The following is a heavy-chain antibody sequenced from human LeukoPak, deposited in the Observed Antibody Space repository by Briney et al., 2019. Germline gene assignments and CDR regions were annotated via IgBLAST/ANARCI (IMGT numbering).Heavy chain of an antibody. CDR2: ISSSGSTI. J-gene: IGHJ6*03. CDR1: GGSFSGYY. D-gene: IGHD3-10*01. V-gene: IGHV3-11*01. Sequence: LSLTCAVYGGSFSGYYMSWIRQAPGKGLEWVSYISSSGSTIYYADSVKGRFTISRDNAKNSLYLQMNSLRAEDTAVYYCARDRITMVRGVFYYMDVWGKGTTVTISS. CDR3: ARDRITMVRGVFYYMDV.